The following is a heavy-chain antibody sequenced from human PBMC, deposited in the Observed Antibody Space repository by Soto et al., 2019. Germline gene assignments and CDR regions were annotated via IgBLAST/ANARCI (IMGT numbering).Heavy chain of an antibody. CDR3: ARDVGRDAFDI. CDR2: IIPILGIA. V-gene: IGHV1-69*08. Sequence: QVQLVKSGAEVKKPGSSVQVYCKASGGAFSSSTISWVRQDPGQGLEWRGRIIPILGIANYAQTFQGRVTLTADKSTSAAYMELSSLRSEDTAVDYCARDVGRDAFDIWGQGTMVAVSS. D-gene: IGHD3-10*01. J-gene: IGHJ3*02. CDR1: GGAFSSST.